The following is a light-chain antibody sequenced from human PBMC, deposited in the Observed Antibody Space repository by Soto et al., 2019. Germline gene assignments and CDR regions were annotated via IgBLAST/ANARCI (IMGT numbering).Light chain of an antibody. Sequence: QSSLPQPASVSGSPGQSITISCTGTSSDVVSYNLVSWYQQHPGKAPKLMVYEVSKRRSGVSDRLTGSKSGDTASLTISGLQAEVEADYCCCSYAGSTITSYVFGTGNKVTVL. CDR3: CSYAGSTITSYV. CDR1: SSDVVSYNL. V-gene: IGLV2-23*02. J-gene: IGLJ1*01. CDR2: EVS.